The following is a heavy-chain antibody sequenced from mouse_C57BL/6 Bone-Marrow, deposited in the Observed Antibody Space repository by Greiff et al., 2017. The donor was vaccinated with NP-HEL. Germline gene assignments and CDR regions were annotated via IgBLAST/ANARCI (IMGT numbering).Heavy chain of an antibody. J-gene: IGHJ2*01. V-gene: IGHV2-9-1*01. CDR3: ARNGDYYGSSYVGYYCDY. Sequence: VQLQQSGPGLVAPSQSLSITCTVSGFSLTSYAISWVRQPPGKGLEWLGVIWTGGGTNYNSALKSRLSISKDNSKSQVFLKMNSLQTDDTARYYCARNGDYYGSSYVGYYCDYWGQGTTLTVSS. D-gene: IGHD1-1*01. CDR1: GFSLTSYA. CDR2: IWTGGGT.